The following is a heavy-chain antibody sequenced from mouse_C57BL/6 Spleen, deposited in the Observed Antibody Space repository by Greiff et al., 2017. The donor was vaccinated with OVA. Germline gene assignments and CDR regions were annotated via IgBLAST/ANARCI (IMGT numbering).Heavy chain of an antibody. V-gene: IGHV1-31*01. D-gene: IGHD4-1*01. Sequence: EVKVVESGPELVKPGASVKISCKASGYSFTGYYMHWVKQSHGNILDWIGYIYPYNGVSSYNQKFKGKATLTVDKSSSTAYMELRSLTSEDSAVYYCARGGLTGTGGFDYWGQGTTLTVSS. CDR3: ARGGLTGTGGFDY. CDR1: GYSFTGYY. CDR2: IYPYNGVS. J-gene: IGHJ2*01.